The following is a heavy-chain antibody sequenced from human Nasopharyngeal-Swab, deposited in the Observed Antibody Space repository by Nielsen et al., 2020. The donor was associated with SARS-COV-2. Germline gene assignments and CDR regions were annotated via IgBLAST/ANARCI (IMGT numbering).Heavy chain of an antibody. J-gene: IGHJ5*02. Sequence: GESLKISCAASGFTVSSNYMSWVRQAPGKGLEWVSVIYSGGSTYYADSVKGRFTISRDNAKNSLYLQMNSLRAEDTAVYYCARVLGSDYDFWSGYYGFDPWGQGTLVTVSS. CDR3: ARVLGSDYDFWSGYYGFDP. CDR1: GFTVSSNY. D-gene: IGHD3-3*01. CDR2: IYSGGST. V-gene: IGHV3-53*01.